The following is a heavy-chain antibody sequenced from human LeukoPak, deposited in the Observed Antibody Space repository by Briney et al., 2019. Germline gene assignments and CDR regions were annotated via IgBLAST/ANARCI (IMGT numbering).Heavy chain of an antibody. V-gene: IGHV3-30*18. J-gene: IGHJ4*02. D-gene: IGHD6-13*01. CDR3: AKGPPDSSNWYKRTEG. CDR2: ISYDGSNK. Sequence: GGSLRLSCAASGFTFSSYGMHWVRQAPGKGLEWVAVISYDGSNKYYADSVKGRSTISRDNSKNTLYLQMNSLRAEDTAVYYCAKGPPDSSNWYKRTEGWGQGTLVTVSS. CDR1: GFTFSSYG.